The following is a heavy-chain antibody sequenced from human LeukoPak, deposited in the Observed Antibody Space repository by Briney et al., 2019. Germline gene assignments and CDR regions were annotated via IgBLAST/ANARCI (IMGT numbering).Heavy chain of an antibody. CDR2: ISSGSSYM. J-gene: IGHJ4*02. Sequence: PGGSLRLSCAASGFTFSRYSMNWVRQAPGKGLEWVSSISSGSSYMYYADSVKGRFTISRDNAKNSLYLQMNSLRADDTAVYYCARDRDWNSGFDYWGQGTLVTVSS. D-gene: IGHD1-7*01. CDR1: GFTFSRYS. CDR3: ARDRDWNSGFDY. V-gene: IGHV3-21*01.